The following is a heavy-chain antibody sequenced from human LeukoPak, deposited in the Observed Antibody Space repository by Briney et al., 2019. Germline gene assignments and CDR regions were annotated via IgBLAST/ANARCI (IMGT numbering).Heavy chain of an antibody. J-gene: IGHJ6*03. CDR2: IYTSGST. CDR1: GGSISSGSYY. D-gene: IGHD3-9*01. V-gene: IGHV4-61*02. Sequence: SETLSLTCTVSGGSISSGSYYWSWIRQPAGKGLEWIGRIYTSGSTNYNPSLKSRVTISVDTSKNQFSLKLSSVTAADTAVYYCARTYFDWLLSDYYYYMDVWGKGTTVTISS. CDR3: ARTYFDWLLSDYYYYMDV.